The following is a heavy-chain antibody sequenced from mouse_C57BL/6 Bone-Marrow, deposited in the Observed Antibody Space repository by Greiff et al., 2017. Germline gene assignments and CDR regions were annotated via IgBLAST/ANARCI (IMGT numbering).Heavy chain of an antibody. Sequence: EVKLMESGGGLVQPGGSLSLSCAASGFTFTDYYMSWVRQPPGKALEWLGFIRNKANGFTTEYSASVKGRFTISRDNSQSILYLQMNALRAEDSATYYCASSWEAWFAYGGQGSLVTVSA. CDR3: ASSWEAWFAY. CDR1: GFTFTDYY. V-gene: IGHV7-3*01. CDR2: IRNKANGFTT. J-gene: IGHJ3*01. D-gene: IGHD4-1*01.